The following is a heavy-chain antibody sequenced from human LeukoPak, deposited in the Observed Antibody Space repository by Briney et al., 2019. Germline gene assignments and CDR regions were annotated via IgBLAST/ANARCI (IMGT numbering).Heavy chain of an antibody. CDR2: IDWDDDK. J-gene: IGHJ4*02. D-gene: IGHD2-2*01. V-gene: IGHV2-70*04. CDR1: GLSLSTSGMR. CDR3: ARTRCSSTSCYPDY. Sequence: GSGPTLVNPTQTLTLTCTFSGLSLSTSGMRVSWIRQPPGKALEWLARIDWDDDKFYGTSLKTRLTISKDTSKNQVVLTMTNMDPVDTATYYCARTRCSSTSCYPDYWGQGTLVTVSS.